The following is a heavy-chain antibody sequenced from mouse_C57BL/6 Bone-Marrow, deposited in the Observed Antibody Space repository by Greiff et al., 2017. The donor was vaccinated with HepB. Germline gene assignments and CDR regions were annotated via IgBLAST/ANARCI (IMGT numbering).Heavy chain of an antibody. CDR2: ISSGGDYI. V-gene: IGHV5-9-1*02. CDR1: GFTFSSYA. J-gene: IGHJ3*01. Sequence: EVKLVESGAGLVKPGGSLKLSCAASGFTFSSYAMSWVRQTSEKRLEWVAYISSGGDYIYYADTVKGRFTISRDNARNTLYLQMSSLTSEDTAMYYCTRDRSPAWFAYWGQGTLVTVSA. CDR3: TRDRSPAWFAY.